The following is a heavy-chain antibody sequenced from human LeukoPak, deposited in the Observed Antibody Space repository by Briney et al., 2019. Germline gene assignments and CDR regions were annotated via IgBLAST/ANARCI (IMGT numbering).Heavy chain of an antibody. J-gene: IGHJ2*01. D-gene: IGHD2/OR15-2a*01. CDR1: GFSFSSYT. Sequence: GGALRLSCTASGFSFSSYTMNWVRQAPGQGLEWVSSISTTSTYIYYLDSLKGRFHVSRDNAKNSLYLQIDSLRAEDTAVYYCARDRSLSAWYSDLWGRGTLVTVSS. CDR3: ARDRSLSAWYSDL. V-gene: IGHV3-21*06. CDR2: ISTTSTYI.